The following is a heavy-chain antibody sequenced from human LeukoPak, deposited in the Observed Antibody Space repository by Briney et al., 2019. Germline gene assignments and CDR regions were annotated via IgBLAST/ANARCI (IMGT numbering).Heavy chain of an antibody. Sequence: GGSLRLSCAASGFTFSSYGMHWVRQAPGKGLEWVAVIWYDGSNKYYADSVKGRFTISRDNSKNTLYLQMNSLRAEDTAVYYCARDLSWFGEFDYWGQGTLVTVSS. CDR2: IWYDGSNK. CDR3: ARDLSWFGEFDY. V-gene: IGHV3-33*01. D-gene: IGHD3-10*01. CDR1: GFTFSSYG. J-gene: IGHJ4*02.